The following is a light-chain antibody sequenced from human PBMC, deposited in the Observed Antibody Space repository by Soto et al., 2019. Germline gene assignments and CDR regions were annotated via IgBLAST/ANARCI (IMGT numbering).Light chain of an antibody. V-gene: IGKV3-15*01. Sequence: EVVMTQSPATLSVSPGERSTLSCRASQTVSRNLAWYQQRPGQAPRLLIYDISNRATGVPARFSGSGSETECTLTIRSLQSEDFAVYFCQQYNNWPSFGQVTRLESK. CDR1: QTVSRN. CDR3: QQYNNWPS. J-gene: IGKJ5*01. CDR2: DIS.